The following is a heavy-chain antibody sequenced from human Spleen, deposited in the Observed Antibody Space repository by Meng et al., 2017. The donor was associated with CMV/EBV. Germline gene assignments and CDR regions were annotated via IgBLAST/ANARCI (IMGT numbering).Heavy chain of an antibody. CDR3: AREMSSNWYGTFDY. J-gene: IGHJ4*02. Sequence: GESLKISYVASGFAFSNYGVHWVRQAPGRGLEWVAFIRHDGSKEYYADSVKGRFAISRDNSMNTLYLRVNSLRTEDTAVYYCAREMSSNWYGTFDYWGQGTLVTVSS. CDR2: IRHDGSKE. V-gene: IGHV3-30*02. D-gene: IGHD6-13*01. CDR1: GFAFSNYG.